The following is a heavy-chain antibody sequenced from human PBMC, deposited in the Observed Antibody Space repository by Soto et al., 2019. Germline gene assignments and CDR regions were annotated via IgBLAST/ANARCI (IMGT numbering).Heavy chain of an antibody. J-gene: IGHJ4*02. CDR1: GGSISSSSYY. D-gene: IGHD3-22*01. Sequence: SETLSLTCTVSGGSISSSSYYWSWIRQPPGKGLEWIGSIYYSGSTYYNPSLKSRVTISVDTSKNQFSLKLSSVTAADTAVYYCARLSAAYDSSGPPFDYWGQGTLVTVSS. CDR3: ARLSAAYDSSGPPFDY. CDR2: IYYSGST. V-gene: IGHV4-39*01.